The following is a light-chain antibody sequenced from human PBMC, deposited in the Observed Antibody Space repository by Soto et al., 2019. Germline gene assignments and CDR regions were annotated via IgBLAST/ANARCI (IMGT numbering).Light chain of an antibody. J-gene: IGKJ4*01. CDR2: GAS. V-gene: IGKV3-20*01. Sequence: EIVLTQSPGTLSLSPGERATLSCRASQSVSSSYLAWFQQKPSQAPRLLIYGASSRATGIPDRFSGSGSGTDSTLTISRLEPEDFAVYYCQQYGSSPLTFGGGTKVEIK. CDR1: QSVSSSY. CDR3: QQYGSSPLT.